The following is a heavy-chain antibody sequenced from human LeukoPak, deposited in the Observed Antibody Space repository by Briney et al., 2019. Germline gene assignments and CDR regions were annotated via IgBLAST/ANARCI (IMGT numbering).Heavy chain of an antibody. CDR3: AREAPTTNLFDP. J-gene: IGHJ5*02. V-gene: IGHV3-21*01. D-gene: IGHD4-11*01. CDR1: GFTFSDYN. Sequence: KPGGSLRLSCAASGFTFSDYNMNWVRQAPGKGLEWVSSISSRSSYIYYADSMMGRFTISRDNAKNSLYLQMNNLGAEDTAVYYCAREAPTTNLFDPWGQGTLVTVSS. CDR2: ISSRSSYI.